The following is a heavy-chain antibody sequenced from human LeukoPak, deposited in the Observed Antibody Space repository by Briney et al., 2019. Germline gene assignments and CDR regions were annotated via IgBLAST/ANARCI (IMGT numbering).Heavy chain of an antibody. V-gene: IGHV3-30-3*01. Sequence: GRSLRLSCAASGFTFSSYAMHWARQAPGKGLEWVAVISYDGSNKYYADSVKGRFTISRDNSKNTLYLQMNSLRAEDTAVYYCARDSSGYYFDDAFDIWGQGTMVTVSS. D-gene: IGHD3-22*01. CDR1: GFTFSSYA. CDR3: ARDSSGYYFDDAFDI. CDR2: ISYDGSNK. J-gene: IGHJ3*02.